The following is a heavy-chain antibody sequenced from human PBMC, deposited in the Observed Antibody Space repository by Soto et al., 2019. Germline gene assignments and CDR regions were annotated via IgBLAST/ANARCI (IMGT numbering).Heavy chain of an antibody. V-gene: IGHV1-69*13. CDR2: IIPIFGTA. D-gene: IGHD2-2*01. CDR1: GGTFSSYA. CDR3: ARADCSSTSCYDYYYYGMDV. J-gene: IGHJ6*02. Sequence: SVKVSCKASGGTFSSYAISWVRQAPGQGLEWMGGIIPIFGTANYAQKFQGRVTITADESTSTAYMELSSLRSEDTAVYYCARADCSSTSCYDYYYYGMDVWGQGTTVTVSS.